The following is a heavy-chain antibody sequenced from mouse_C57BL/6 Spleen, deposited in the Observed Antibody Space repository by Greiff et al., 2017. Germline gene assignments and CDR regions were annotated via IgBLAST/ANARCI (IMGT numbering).Heavy chain of an antibody. CDR1: GYTFTSYW. CDR3: AGRSVDFDV. V-gene: IGHV1-55*01. CDR2: IYPGSGST. J-gene: IGHJ1*03. Sequence: QVHVKQPGAELVKPGASVKMSCKASGYTFTSYWITWVKQRPGQGLEWIGDIYPGSGSTNYNEKFKSKATLTVDTSSSTAYMQLSSLTSEDSAVYYCAGRSVDFDVWGTGTTVTVSS.